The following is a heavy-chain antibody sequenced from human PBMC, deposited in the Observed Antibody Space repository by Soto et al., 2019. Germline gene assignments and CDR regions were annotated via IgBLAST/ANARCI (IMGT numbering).Heavy chain of an antibody. Sequence: GVSLRLSFSASVFPFISYGMHWVRPAPGKGLEWVAVIWYDGSNKYYADSVKGRFTISRDNSKNTLYLQMNSLRAEDTAVYYCAREGDVVVVAAKPLYFDYWGQGTLVTVSS. CDR3: AREGDVVVVAAKPLYFDY. D-gene: IGHD2-15*01. CDR2: IWYDGSNK. J-gene: IGHJ4*02. CDR1: VFPFISYG. V-gene: IGHV3-33*01.